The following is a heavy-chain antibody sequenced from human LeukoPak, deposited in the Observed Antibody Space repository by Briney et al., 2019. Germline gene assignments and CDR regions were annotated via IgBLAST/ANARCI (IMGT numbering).Heavy chain of an antibody. CDR2: IWYDGSNK. CDR3: ARAALWLPLDY. V-gene: IGHV3-33*01. CDR1: GFTFSSYG. Sequence: PGRSLILSCAASGFTFSSYGMHWVRQAPGKGLEWVAVIWYDGSNKYYADSVKGRFTISRDNSKNTLYLQMNSLRAEDTAVYYCARAALWLPLDYWGQGTLVTVSS. J-gene: IGHJ4*02. D-gene: IGHD3-16*01.